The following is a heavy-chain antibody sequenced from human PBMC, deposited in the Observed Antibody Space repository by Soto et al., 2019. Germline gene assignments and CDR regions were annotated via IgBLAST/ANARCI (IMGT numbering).Heavy chain of an antibody. Sequence: EVQLLESGGGLVQPGGSLRLSCAASGFTFSSYAMSWVRQAPGMGLAWVSGISASGGSTYYADSVKGRFTISRDNSKNTLYLHMNSLSAEDTAVYYCANAGGSRFFDCFDPWGRGNLVTVSS. CDR2: ISASGGST. V-gene: IGHV3-23*01. D-gene: IGHD3-3*01. CDR3: ANAGGSRFFDCFDP. J-gene: IGHJ5*02. CDR1: GFTFSSYA.